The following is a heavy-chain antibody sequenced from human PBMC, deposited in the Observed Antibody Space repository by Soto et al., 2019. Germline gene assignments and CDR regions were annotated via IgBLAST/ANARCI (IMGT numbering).Heavy chain of an antibody. Sequence: SETLSLTCTVSGGSISSYYWSWIRQPPGKGLEWIGYIYYSGSTNYNPSLKSRVTISVDTSKNQFSLKVSSVTAADTAVYYCARVANDYGDYQLDSWGQGTLVTVS. J-gene: IGHJ4*02. CDR1: GGSISSYY. D-gene: IGHD4-17*01. V-gene: IGHV4-59*01. CDR3: ARVANDYGDYQLDS. CDR2: IYYSGST.